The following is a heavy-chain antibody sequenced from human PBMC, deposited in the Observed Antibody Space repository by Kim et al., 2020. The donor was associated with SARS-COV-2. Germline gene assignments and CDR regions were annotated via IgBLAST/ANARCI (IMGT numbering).Heavy chain of an antibody. CDR3: ARGDDFRVRGVCFDL. Sequence: SETLSLTCTVSGGSISSSSYYWGWIRQPPGKGLEWIGSIYYSGSTYYNPSLKSRVTISVDTSKNQFSLKLSSVTAADTAVYYCARGDDFRVRGVCFDLWGRGTLVTVSS. V-gene: IGHV4-39*07. D-gene: IGHD3-10*01. J-gene: IGHJ2*01. CDR1: GGSISSSSYY. CDR2: IYYSGST.